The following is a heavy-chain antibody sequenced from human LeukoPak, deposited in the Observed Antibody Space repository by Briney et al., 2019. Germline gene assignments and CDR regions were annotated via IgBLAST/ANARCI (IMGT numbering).Heavy chain of an antibody. CDR3: GRDGVTSSVDK. D-gene: IGHD2-21*02. CDR2: IGGSGATT. Sequence: GGSLRLSCAASGFSFSAYGMNWVRQAPGKGLEWVSAIGGSGATTYYADSVRGRFTISRDNSKNTMYLQMSSLRAEDTAVYYCGRDGVTSSVDKWGQGTLVTVSS. V-gene: IGHV3-23*01. J-gene: IGHJ4*02. CDR1: GFSFSAYG.